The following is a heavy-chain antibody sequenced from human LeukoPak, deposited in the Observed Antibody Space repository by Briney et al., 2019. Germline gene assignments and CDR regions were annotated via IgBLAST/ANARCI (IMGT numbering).Heavy chain of an antibody. J-gene: IGHJ4*02. CDR2: ISRNAVVI. Sequence: GGSLRLSCAASGFTFNDYYMTWIRQAPGKGLEWVSYISRNAVVIYYADSVKGRFTISRDNAKNSLYLQMNSLRAEDTAVYYCARDWGLHDYVWGSYRTYYFDYWGQGTLVTVSS. CDR3: ARDWGLHDYVWGSYRTYYFDY. CDR1: GFTFNDYY. D-gene: IGHD3-16*02. V-gene: IGHV3-11*04.